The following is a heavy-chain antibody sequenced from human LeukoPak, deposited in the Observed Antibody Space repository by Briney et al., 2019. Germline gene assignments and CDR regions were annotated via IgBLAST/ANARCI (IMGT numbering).Heavy chain of an antibody. J-gene: IGHJ4*02. CDR2: INWNGVTT. V-gene: IGHV3-20*04. D-gene: IGHD3-10*01. Sequence: RSGGSLRLSCAASGFTFQNYGMSWVRQSPGKGLEWVCGINWNGVTTNYGDSVKGRFTISRDNVKNSLYLQMNSLRAEDTAVYYCAREYGSGSFRYWGQGTLVTVSS. CDR3: AREYGSGSFRY. CDR1: GFTFQNYG.